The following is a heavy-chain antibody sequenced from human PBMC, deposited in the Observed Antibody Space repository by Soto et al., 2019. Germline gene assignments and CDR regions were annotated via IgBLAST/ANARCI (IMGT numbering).Heavy chain of an antibody. CDR1: VGSFSSFC. CDR3: ARYYYGSGSYQDY. D-gene: IGHD3-10*01. CDR2: IYYSGST. J-gene: IGHJ4*02. V-gene: IGHV4-59*08. Sequence: PSETLSLTCIVSVGSFSSFCWSWIRQPPGKGLEWIGYIYYSGSTYYNPSLKSRVTISVDTSNNQFSLKLTSVTAADTAVYYCARYYYGSGSYQDYWGQGTLVTVSS.